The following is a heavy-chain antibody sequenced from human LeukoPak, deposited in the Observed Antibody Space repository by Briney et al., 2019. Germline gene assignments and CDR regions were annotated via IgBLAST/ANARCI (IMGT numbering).Heavy chain of an antibody. CDR2: IWYDGSNK. V-gene: IGHV3-33*01. Sequence: GGSLRLSCAASGFTFSSYGMHWVRQAPGKGLEWVAVIWYDGSNKYYADSVKGRFTISGDNSKNTLYLQMNSLRAEDTAVYYCARAGRGYSYGRPDYWGQGTLVTVSS. J-gene: IGHJ4*02. CDR1: GFTFSSYG. CDR3: ARAGRGYSYGRPDY. D-gene: IGHD5-18*01.